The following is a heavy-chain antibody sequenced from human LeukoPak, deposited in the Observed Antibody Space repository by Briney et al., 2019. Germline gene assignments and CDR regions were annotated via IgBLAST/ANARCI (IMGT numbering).Heavy chain of an antibody. CDR1: GFTFSDYH. J-gene: IGHJ6*02. CDR2: ISSSSSYT. D-gene: IGHD4-17*01. Sequence: PGGSLRLSCAASGFTFSDYHMSWIRQAPGKGLEWVSYISSSSSYTNYADSVKGRFTISRDNAKNSLYLQMNSLRAEDTAVYYCARDLTTVSAGMDVWGQGTTVTVSS. CDR3: ARDLTTVSAGMDV. V-gene: IGHV3-11*05.